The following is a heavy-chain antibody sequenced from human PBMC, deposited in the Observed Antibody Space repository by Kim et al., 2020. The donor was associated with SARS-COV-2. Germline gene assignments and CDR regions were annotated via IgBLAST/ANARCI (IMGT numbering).Heavy chain of an antibody. J-gene: IGHJ3*02. CDR1: GYTFTNYG. Sequence: ASVKVSCKASGYTFTNYGMNWMRQAPGQGLEWMGWINTNTGNPTYAQGFTGRFVFSLDTSVSTAYLQISSLKAEDTAVYYCARELRYFDWLSYLGGALDIWDQGTMVSVS. CDR2: INTNTGNP. CDR3: ARELRYFDWLSYLGGALDI. V-gene: IGHV7-4-1*02. D-gene: IGHD3-9*01.